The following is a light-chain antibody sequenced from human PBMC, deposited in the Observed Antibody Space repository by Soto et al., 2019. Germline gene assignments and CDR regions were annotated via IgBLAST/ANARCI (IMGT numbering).Light chain of an antibody. V-gene: IGKV1-39*01. CDR1: QSISSH. CDR3: QQSYNAPRT. J-gene: IGKJ1*01. CDR2: AAS. Sequence: DIQMTQSPSSLSASVGDRVTITCRASQSISSHLNWYQQKPGKAPNLLIHAASILRSGVSSRFSGSGSGTDFTLTISSLQPEDFATYYGQQSYNAPRTFGQGTKVEVK.